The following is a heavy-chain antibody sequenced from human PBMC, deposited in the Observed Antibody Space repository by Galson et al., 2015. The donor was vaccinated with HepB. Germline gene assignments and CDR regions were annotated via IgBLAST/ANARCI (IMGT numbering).Heavy chain of an antibody. CDR3: ASAACTYTTSCSLDFP. CDR1: GYTFTGYY. CDR2: INPHSGGT. D-gene: IGHD3-16*01. J-gene: IGHJ2*01. V-gene: IGHV1-2*02. Sequence: SVKVSCKASGYTFTGYYIHWVRQVPGQGLEWMGWINPHSGGTNYAQKFQGRVTMTRDTSISTAYMELSSLRSDDTAVYYCASAACTYTTSCSLDFPWGRGTVVIVSS.